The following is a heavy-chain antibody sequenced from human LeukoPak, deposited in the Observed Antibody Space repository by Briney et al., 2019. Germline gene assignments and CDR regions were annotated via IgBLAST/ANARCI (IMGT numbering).Heavy chain of an antibody. V-gene: IGHV4-34*01. D-gene: IGHD1-1*01. CDR1: GGSFSGYY. CDR3: ARRGDWSDY. J-gene: IGHJ4*02. CDR2: INHSGST. Sequence: SETLSLTCAVYGGSFSGYYWSWIRQPPGKGLEWIGEINHSGSTNYNPSLKSRVTISVGTSKNQFSLKLSSVTAADTAVYYCARRGDWSDYWGQGTLVTVSS.